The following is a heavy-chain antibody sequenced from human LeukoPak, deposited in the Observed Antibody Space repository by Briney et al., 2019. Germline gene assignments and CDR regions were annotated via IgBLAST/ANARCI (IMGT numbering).Heavy chain of an antibody. V-gene: IGHV4-39*01. CDR2: IYYSGVT. CDR1: GGSISSSSYY. D-gene: IGHD2-2*01. Sequence: PSETLSLTCTVSGGSISSSSYYWGWIRQPPGKGLEWIGNIYYSGVTAYTPSLKSRVTISVDTSKNQFSLKLSSVTAADTAVYYCARVILSSEQYPRHFDYWGQGTLVTVSS. CDR3: ARVILSSEQYPRHFDY. J-gene: IGHJ4*02.